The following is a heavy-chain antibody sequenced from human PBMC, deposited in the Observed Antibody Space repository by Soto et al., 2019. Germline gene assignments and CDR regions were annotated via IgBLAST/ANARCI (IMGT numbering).Heavy chain of an antibody. J-gene: IGHJ6*02. CDR1: GYTFTGYY. CDR3: VRITIFGVVTASYGMDV. D-gene: IGHD3-3*01. Sequence: ASVKVSFKASGYTFTGYYMHWLRQAPGQGLEWMGWINPNSGGTNYAQKFQGRVTMTRDTSISTAYMELSRLRSDDTAVYYCVRITIFGVVTASYGMDVWGQGTTVTVSS. V-gene: IGHV1-2*02. CDR2: INPNSGGT.